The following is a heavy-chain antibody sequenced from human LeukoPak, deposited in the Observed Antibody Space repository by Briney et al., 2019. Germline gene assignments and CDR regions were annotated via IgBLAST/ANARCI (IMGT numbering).Heavy chain of an antibody. D-gene: IGHD3-3*01. CDR2: TPSGGDNT. J-gene: IGHJ6*03. V-gene: IGHV3-23*01. CDR1: GFTMRTYG. Sequence: PGGSLRLSCVASGFTMRTYGMSWVRQGPGKGLEWVSGTPSGGDNTYYADSVKGRFTISRDNYENTLYLQMNSLRVEGSAIYYCAKDSEYYDFWSRYNHYSYHYMDVWGKGTTVTVSS. CDR3: AKDSEYYDFWSRYNHYSYHYMDV.